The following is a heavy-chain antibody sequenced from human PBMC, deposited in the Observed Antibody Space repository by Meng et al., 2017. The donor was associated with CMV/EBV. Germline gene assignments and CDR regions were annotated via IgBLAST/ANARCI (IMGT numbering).Heavy chain of an antibody. D-gene: IGHD6-19*01. CDR3: AKDIGYSSGWSLDS. CDR1: GFTFDDYT. J-gene: IGHJ4*02. V-gene: IGHV3-43*01. Sequence: GESLKISCAASGFTFDDYTMHWVRQAPGKGLEWVSLISWDGGSTYYADSVKGRFTIFRDNSKNSLYLQRNSLRTEDTALYYCAKDIGYSSGWSLDSWGQGTLVTVSS. CDR2: ISWDGGST.